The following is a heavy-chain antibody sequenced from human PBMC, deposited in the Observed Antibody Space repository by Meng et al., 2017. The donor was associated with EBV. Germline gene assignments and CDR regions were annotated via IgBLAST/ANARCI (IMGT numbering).Heavy chain of an antibody. V-gene: IGHV3-23*01. CDR1: GCTFRNYG. D-gene: IGHD3-16*01. Sequence: VHLWVSGGGFVRPGGTLRLSCTASGCTFRNYGMTWVRQAPGKGLEWVSSINTSGGNTHYADSVEGRFTISRDNSKNTLYLQMNSLRAEDTAVYYCANQLWDGGEWGQGTLVTVSS. J-gene: IGHJ4*02. CDR2: INTSGGNT. CDR3: ANQLWDGGE.